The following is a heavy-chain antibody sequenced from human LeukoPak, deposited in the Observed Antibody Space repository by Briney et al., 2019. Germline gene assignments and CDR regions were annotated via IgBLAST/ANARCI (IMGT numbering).Heavy chain of an antibody. J-gene: IGHJ4*02. CDR2: IYSDNT. Sequence: GGSLRLSCTVSGFTVSSNSMSWVRQAPGKGVEWVSFIYSDNTHYSDSVKGRFTISRDNSKNTLYLQMNSLRAEDTAVYYCARRAGAYSHPYDYWGQGTLVTVSS. CDR1: GFTVSSNS. CDR3: ARRAGAYSHPYDY. V-gene: IGHV3-53*01. D-gene: IGHD4/OR15-4a*01.